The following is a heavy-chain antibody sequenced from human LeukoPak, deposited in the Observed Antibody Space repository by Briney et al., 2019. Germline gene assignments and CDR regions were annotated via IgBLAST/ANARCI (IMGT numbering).Heavy chain of an antibody. J-gene: IGHJ4*02. D-gene: IGHD2-21*01. Sequence: TSETLSLICTVSGGSISSYYWSWIRQPPGKGLEWIGYIYYSGSTNYNPSLKSRVTISVDTSKNQFFLKLSSVTAADTAVYYCAREGIPGFDYWGQGTLVTVSS. CDR3: AREGIPGFDY. CDR2: IYYSGST. CDR1: GGSISSYY. V-gene: IGHV4-59*01.